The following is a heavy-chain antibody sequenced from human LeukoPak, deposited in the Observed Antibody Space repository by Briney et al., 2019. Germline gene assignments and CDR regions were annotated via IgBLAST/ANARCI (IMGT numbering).Heavy chain of an antibody. Sequence: ASVKVSCTASGYTFTGYYMHWVRQAPGQGLEWMGWINPNSGGTNYAQKFQGRVTMTRDTSISTAYMELSRLRSDDTAVYYCAASVADPRNWFDPWGQGTLVTVSS. CDR2: INPNSGGT. CDR1: GYTFTGYY. D-gene: IGHD6-19*01. V-gene: IGHV1-2*02. CDR3: AASVADPRNWFDP. J-gene: IGHJ5*02.